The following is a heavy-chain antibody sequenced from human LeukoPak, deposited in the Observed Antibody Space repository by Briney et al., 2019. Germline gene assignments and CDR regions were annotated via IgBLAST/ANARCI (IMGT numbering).Heavy chain of an antibody. V-gene: IGHV3-53*01. J-gene: IGHJ4*02. CDR1: GFTVSSNH. CDR3: ARGPAGYN. Sequence: GGSLRLSCAASGFTVSSNHMSWVRQAPGKGLEWVSVIYSGGSTDYADSVKGRFTISRDNLKNTLYLQMNSLRAEDTAVYYCARGPAGYNWGQGTLVTFPS. CDR2: IYSGGST. D-gene: IGHD1-1*01.